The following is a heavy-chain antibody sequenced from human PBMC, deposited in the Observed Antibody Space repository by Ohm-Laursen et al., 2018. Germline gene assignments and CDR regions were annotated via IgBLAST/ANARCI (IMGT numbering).Heavy chain of an antibody. CDR1: GGSISSGGYY. V-gene: IGHV4-31*03. CDR2: IYYSGST. CDR3: ARERSSYDSSGSEAAADYYFDY. D-gene: IGHD3-22*01. J-gene: IGHJ4*02. Sequence: TLSLTCTVSGGSISSGGYYWSWIRQHPGKGLEWIGYIYYSGSTYYNPSLKSRVTISVDTSKNQFSLKLSSVTAADTAVYYCARERSSYDSSGSEAAADYYFDYWGQGTLVTVSS.